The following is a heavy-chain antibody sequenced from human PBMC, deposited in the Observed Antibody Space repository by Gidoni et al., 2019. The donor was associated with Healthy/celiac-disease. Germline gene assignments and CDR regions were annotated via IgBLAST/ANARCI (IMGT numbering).Heavy chain of an antibody. CDR3: ARGEGRGYDILTGYHPLFDY. J-gene: IGHJ4*02. V-gene: IGHV1-69*01. Sequence: QVQLVQSGAEVKKPGSSVKVSCKASGGTFSSYAISWVRQAPGQGLEWMGGIIPIFGTANYAQKFQGRVTITADESTSTAYMELSSLRSEDTAVYYCARGEGRGYDILTGYHPLFDYWGQGTLVTVSS. D-gene: IGHD3-9*01. CDR1: GGTFSSYA. CDR2: IIPIFGTA.